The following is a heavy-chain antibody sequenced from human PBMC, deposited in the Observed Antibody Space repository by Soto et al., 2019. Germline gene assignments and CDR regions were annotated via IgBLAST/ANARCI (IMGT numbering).Heavy chain of an antibody. D-gene: IGHD2-2*01. CDR1: GGTFNNYV. CDR3: ARVATGYCSSTSCYNAYNWFDP. J-gene: IGHJ5*02. V-gene: IGHV1-69*05. Sequence: SVKVSCKASGGTFNNYVINWVRQAPGQGLDWMAGIIPIFGTPNYAQKFQGRVTITRDTSASTAYMELSSLRSEDTDVYYCARVATGYCSSTSCYNAYNWFDPWGQGTLVTVSS. CDR2: IIPIFGTP.